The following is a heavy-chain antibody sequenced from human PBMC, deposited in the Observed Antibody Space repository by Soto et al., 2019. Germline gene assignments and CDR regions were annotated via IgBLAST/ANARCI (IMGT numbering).Heavy chain of an antibody. CDR1: GYTFSLYE. Sequence: QVQLVQSGTEVRKPGASVNISCKASGYTFSLYEINWVRQAPGQSLEWMGHIKPGNGETTLSQKFQGRVTITRDTSASTVYMEVSSLTSEDTAVYYCARDHYDFWSGYYFDSWGQGTLLTVSS. V-gene: IGHV1-3*01. CDR3: ARDHYDFWSGYYFDS. D-gene: IGHD3-3*01. CDR2: IKPGNGET. J-gene: IGHJ4*02.